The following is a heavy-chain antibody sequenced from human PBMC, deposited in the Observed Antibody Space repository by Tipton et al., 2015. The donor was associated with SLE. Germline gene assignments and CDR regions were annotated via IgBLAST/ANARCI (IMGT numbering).Heavy chain of an antibody. CDR1: GGSIRGYY. J-gene: IGHJ5*02. Sequence: TLSLTCTVSGGSIRGYYWSWMRQPPGKGLEWIGHIYYTGSTNYNPSLQSRVTMSVDTSKNQFSLKLTSVTAADTAVYFCANFWSAYDHWGQGALVIVSS. CDR3: ANFWSAYDH. CDR2: IYYTGST. V-gene: IGHV4-59*08. D-gene: IGHD3-3*01.